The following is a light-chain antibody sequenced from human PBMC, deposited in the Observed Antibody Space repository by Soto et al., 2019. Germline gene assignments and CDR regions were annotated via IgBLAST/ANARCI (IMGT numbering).Light chain of an antibody. J-gene: IGKJ4*01. CDR2: GAS. V-gene: IGKV3-20*01. CDR3: QQYGSRVAT. CDR1: QSVSSSY. Sequence: EIVLTPSPATLSLSPGERATLSCRASQSVSSSYLAWYQQKPGQAPRLLIYGASSRATGIPDRFSGSGSGTDFTLTISILEPEDDAVYYCQQYGSRVATFGGGTRVDTK.